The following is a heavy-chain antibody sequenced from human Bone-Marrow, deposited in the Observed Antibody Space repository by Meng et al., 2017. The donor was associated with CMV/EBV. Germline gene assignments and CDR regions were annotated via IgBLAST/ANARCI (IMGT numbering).Heavy chain of an antibody. CDR1: GLPFNNAW. J-gene: IGHJ4*02. CDR2: VKSQTDGGTT. D-gene: IGHD2-21*01. CDR3: ATDGAPLWLAYCDGDCSALDH. V-gene: IGHV3-15*05. Sequence: GGSLRLSCEVSGLPFNNAWMSWVRQAPGRGLEWVGRVKSQTDGGTTDYAAPVKGRFSISRDDSKTTVFLQLNSLKLDDTGIYYCATDGAPLWLAYCDGDCSALDHWGQGTPVNGAS.